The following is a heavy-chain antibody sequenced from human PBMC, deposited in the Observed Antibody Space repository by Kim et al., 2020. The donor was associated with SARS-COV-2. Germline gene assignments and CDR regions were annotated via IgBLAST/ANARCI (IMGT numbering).Heavy chain of an antibody. D-gene: IGHD3-10*01. V-gene: IGHV7-4-1*02. CDR3: ARVFVDLLWFGEFNNWFDP. Sequence: ASGKVSCKASGYTFTSYAMNWVRQAPGQGLEWMGWINTNTGNPTYAQGFTGRFVFSLDTSVSTAYLQISSLKAEDTAVYYCARVFVDLLWFGEFNNWFDPWGQGTLVTVSS. CDR2: INTNTGNP. CDR1: GYTFTSYA. J-gene: IGHJ5*02.